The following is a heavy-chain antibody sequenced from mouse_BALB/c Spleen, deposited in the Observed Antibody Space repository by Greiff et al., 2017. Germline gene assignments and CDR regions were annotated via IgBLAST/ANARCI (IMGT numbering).Heavy chain of an antibody. CDR2: ISDGGSYT. CDR1: GFTFSDYY. J-gene: IGHJ3*01. D-gene: IGHD2-3*01. Sequence: EVKLMESGGGLVKPGGSLKLSCAASGFTFSDYYMYWVRQTPEKRLEWVATISDGGSYTYYPDSVKGRFTISRDNAKNNLYLQMSSLKSEDTAMYYCARDRGGYYGGGFAYWGQGTLVTVSA. V-gene: IGHV5-4*02. CDR3: ARDRGGYYGGGFAY.